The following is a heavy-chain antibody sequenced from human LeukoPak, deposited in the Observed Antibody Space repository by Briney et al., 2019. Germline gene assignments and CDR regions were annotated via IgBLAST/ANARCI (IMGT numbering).Heavy chain of an antibody. Sequence: ASVKVSCKASGYTFTGYYMDWVRQAPGHGLEWMGWINLNSGGTNYAQKFQGRVTMTRDTSISTAYMELSRLRSDDTAVYYCQITPITGTTTVFDYWGQGTLVTVSS. CDR1: GYTFTGYY. J-gene: IGHJ4*02. V-gene: IGHV1-2*02. D-gene: IGHD1-7*01. CDR2: INLNSGGT. CDR3: QITPITGTTTVFDY.